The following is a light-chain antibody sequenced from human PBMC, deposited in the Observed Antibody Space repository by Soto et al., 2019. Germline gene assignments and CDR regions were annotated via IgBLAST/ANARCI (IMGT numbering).Light chain of an antibody. CDR2: GAS. J-gene: IGKJ5*01. Sequence: EVVLTQSPGTLSLSPGERATLSCRASQSVSNNYLVWYQQKPGQAPRLLIYGASTRATGIPARFSGGGSGTEFTLTISCLQSEDFAVYYCQQYNSWPPITFGQGTRLEIK. CDR3: QQYNSWPPIT. V-gene: IGKV3-15*01. CDR1: QSVSNN.